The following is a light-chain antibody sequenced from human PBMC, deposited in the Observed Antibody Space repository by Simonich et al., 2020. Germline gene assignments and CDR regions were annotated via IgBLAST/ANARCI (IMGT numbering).Light chain of an antibody. Sequence: DIVMTQSPDSLAVSLGERATINCKSSQSVFYSSNNKNYLAWYQQKPGQPPKLLIYCASTRESGFPDRFSGSGSGTDFTLTISSLQAEDVAVYYCQQYYSTPPWTFGQGTKVEIK. CDR1: QSVFYSSNNKNY. CDR3: QQYYSTPPWT. J-gene: IGKJ1*01. V-gene: IGKV4-1*01. CDR2: CAS.